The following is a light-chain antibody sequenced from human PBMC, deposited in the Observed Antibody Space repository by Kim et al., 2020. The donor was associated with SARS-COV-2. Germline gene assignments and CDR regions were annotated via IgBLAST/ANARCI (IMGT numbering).Light chain of an antibody. J-gene: IGLJ2*01. Sequence: SSELTQDPAVSVALGQTVRITCQGDSLRSYYASWYQQKPGQAPVLVIYGKNNRPSGIPDRFSVSSSGNTASLTITWAQAEDEADYYCNSRDSSGNHLVFG. CDR1: SLRSYY. V-gene: IGLV3-19*01. CDR3: NSRDSSGNHLV. CDR2: GKN.